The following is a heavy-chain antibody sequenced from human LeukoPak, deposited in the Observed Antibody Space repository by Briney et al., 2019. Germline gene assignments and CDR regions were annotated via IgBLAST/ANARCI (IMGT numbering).Heavy chain of an antibody. Sequence: PSETLSPTCTVSGGSISSSSYYWGWIRQPPGKGLEWIGSIYYSGSTYYNPSLKSRVTISVDTSKNQFSLKLSSVTAADTAVYYCASQSYYYDSSGSYYYMDVWGKGTTVTVSS. J-gene: IGHJ6*03. CDR2: IYYSGST. CDR3: ASQSYYYDSSGSYYYMDV. CDR1: GGSISSSSYY. D-gene: IGHD3-22*01. V-gene: IGHV4-39*01.